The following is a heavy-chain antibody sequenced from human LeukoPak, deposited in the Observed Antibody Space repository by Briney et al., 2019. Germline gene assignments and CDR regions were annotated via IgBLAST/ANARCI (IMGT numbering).Heavy chain of an antibody. CDR3: AVMITPRSSFDY. J-gene: IGHJ4*02. CDR1: GFTFSSYA. V-gene: IGHV3-30-3*01. CDR2: ISYDGSNK. D-gene: IGHD3-16*01. Sequence: GRSLRLSCAASGFTFSSYAMHWVRQAPGKGLEWVAVISYDGSNKYYADSVKGRFTISRDNSKNTLYLQMNSLRAEDTAVYYCAVMITPRSSFDYWGQGTLVTVSS.